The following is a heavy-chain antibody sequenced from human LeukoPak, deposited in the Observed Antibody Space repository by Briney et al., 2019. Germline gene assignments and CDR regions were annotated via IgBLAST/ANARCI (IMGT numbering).Heavy chain of an antibody. J-gene: IGHJ4*02. D-gene: IGHD4-11*01. V-gene: IGHV1-58*02. CDR3: ARDPGGYSNYDDY. Sequence: SVKVSCKASGFTFNSSAMQWVRQAHGQRLEWIGWIVVGSGNTNYAQKFQERVTITRDMSTSTAYMELSSLRSEDTAVYYCARDPGGYSNYDDYWGQGTLVTVSS. CDR2: IVVGSGNT. CDR1: GFTFNSSA.